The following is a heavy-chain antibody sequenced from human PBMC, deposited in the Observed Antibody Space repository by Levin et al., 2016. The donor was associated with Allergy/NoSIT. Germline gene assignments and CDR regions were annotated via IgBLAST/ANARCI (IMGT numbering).Heavy chain of an antibody. CDR2: KYYSGQT. J-gene: IGHJ4*02. Sequence: SETLSLTCTVSGASILRSSFYWGWIRQSPVKGLEWIGSKYYSGQTYINSSLESRVTISVDTSKNQLFLKLTSMTAADTGVYYCARHEVVVPDYWGQGILVTVSS. V-gene: IGHV4-39*01. CDR3: ARHEVVVPDY. CDR1: GASILRSSFY. D-gene: IGHD6-6*01.